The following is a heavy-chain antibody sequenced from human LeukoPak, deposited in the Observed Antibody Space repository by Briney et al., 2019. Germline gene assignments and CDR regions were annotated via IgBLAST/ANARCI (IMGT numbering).Heavy chain of an antibody. Sequence: SETLSLTCTVSGDSLSGDYWGWIPAPPGKGLEGVGYIHSSDGTAHNPSLKSRLTISMDTSNNQFSLTLRSVTAADTAVYYCARHVYGKGMYVWGKGTTVTVSS. CDR3: ARHVYGKGMYV. V-gene: IGHV4-59*08. CDR1: GDSLSGDY. CDR2: IHSSDGT. J-gene: IGHJ6*04. D-gene: IGHD4-17*01.